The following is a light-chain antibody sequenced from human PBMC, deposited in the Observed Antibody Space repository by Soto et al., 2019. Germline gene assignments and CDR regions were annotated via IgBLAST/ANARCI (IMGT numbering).Light chain of an antibody. CDR1: QSVSSNY. J-gene: IGKJ1*01. Sequence: EIVLTQSPCTLSLSPGERATLSCRASQSVSSNYLAWYQQKPGQAPRLLIYGASTRASGIPDRFSGSGSGTDFTLTISRLEPEDSAVYYCQQYGSSPTWTFGQGTRWIS. CDR3: QQYGSSPTWT. V-gene: IGKV3-20*01. CDR2: GAS.